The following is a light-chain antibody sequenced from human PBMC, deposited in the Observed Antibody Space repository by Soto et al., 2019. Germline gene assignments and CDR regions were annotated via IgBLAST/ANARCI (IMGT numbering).Light chain of an antibody. CDR3: NSYTGSSTYV. J-gene: IGLJ1*01. CDR2: EVS. Sequence: QSVLTQPASVSGSPGQSITISCTGTSSDVGVYNYVSWYQQHPGKAPKLMIYEVSNRPSGVSNRFSGSKSGNTASLTISGLQAEDEADYYCNSYTGSSTYVFGTGTKGTVL. V-gene: IGLV2-14*01. CDR1: SSDVGVYNY.